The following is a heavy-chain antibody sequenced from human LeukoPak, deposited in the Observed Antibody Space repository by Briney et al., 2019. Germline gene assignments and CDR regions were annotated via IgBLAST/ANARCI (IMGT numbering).Heavy chain of an antibody. CDR3: ARLGGDSSDYPFDR. Sequence: GASVKVSCKASGGTFNSFVISWVRQAPGQGLEWMGGIIPLFGTANYAQKFQDRATITADESTSTAYMELSSLRSEDTAFYYCARLGGDSSDYPFDRWGQGTLATVSS. CDR2: IIPLFGTA. V-gene: IGHV1-69*13. CDR1: GGTFNSFV. J-gene: IGHJ4*02. D-gene: IGHD3-22*01.